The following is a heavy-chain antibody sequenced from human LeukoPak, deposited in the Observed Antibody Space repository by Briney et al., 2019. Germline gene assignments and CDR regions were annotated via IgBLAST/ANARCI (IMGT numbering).Heavy chain of an antibody. J-gene: IGHJ4*02. CDR2: ISAYNGNT. V-gene: IGHV1-18*01. D-gene: IGHD3-16*01. CDR1: GYTFTSYG. Sequence: ASVKVSCKASGYTFTSYGISWVRQAPGQGLEWMGWISAYNGNTNYAQKFQGRFTMTRDMSTSTVYMELSSLRSEDTAVYYCARAGGLRAFDYWGQGTLVTVSS. CDR3: ARAGGLRAFDY.